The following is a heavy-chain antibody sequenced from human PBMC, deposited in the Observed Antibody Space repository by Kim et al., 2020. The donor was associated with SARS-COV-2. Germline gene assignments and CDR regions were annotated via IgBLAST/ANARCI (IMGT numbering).Heavy chain of an antibody. D-gene: IGHD4-17*01. Sequence: YSQKFQGRVTITRDTSASTAYMELSSLRSEDTAVYYCARDYGDYPSGMDVWGQGTTVTVSS. CDR3: ARDYGDYPSGMDV. V-gene: IGHV1-3*01. J-gene: IGHJ6*02.